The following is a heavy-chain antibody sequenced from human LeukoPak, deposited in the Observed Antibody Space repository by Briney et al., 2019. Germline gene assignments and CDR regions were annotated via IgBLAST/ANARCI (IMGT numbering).Heavy chain of an antibody. V-gene: IGHV1-18*01. Sequence: ASVKVSCKASGFTFTRYGISWVRQAPGQGLEWMGWISAYNGDTNYAQNFQGRVTMTTDTSTSTAYMELRSLRSDDTAVYYCASLLSYDILAGYPPDAFDIWGQGTMVTVSS. CDR2: ISAYNGDT. D-gene: IGHD3-9*01. CDR1: GFTFTRYG. CDR3: ASLLSYDILAGYPPDAFDI. J-gene: IGHJ3*02.